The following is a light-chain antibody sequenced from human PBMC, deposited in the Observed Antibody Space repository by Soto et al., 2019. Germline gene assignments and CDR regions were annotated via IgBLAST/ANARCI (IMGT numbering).Light chain of an antibody. CDR2: GAS. Sequence: EVVLTQSPGTLSLSPGERATLSCRASETVAGSYLAWYQQKPGQAPRLLIHGASTRATGIADRFSGSGSGTDFTLTISRLEPEDFVVYFCQQYGTSPITFGQGTRLDIK. V-gene: IGKV3-20*01. CDR1: ETVAGSY. J-gene: IGKJ5*01. CDR3: QQYGTSPIT.